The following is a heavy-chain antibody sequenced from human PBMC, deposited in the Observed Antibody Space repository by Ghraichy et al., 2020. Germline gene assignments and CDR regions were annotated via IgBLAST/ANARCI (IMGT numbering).Heavy chain of an antibody. CDR2: IRSKAYGGTT. V-gene: IGHV3-49*04. CDR1: GFTFGDYA. Sequence: GESLNISCTASGFTFGDYAMSWVRQAPGRGLEWVGFIRSKAYGGTTEYAASVKGRFTISRDDSKSIAYLQMNSLKTEDTAVYYGTRVAVGLEVIFDYWGQGTLVTVS. CDR3: TRVAVGLEVIFDY. J-gene: IGHJ4*02. D-gene: IGHD2-15*01.